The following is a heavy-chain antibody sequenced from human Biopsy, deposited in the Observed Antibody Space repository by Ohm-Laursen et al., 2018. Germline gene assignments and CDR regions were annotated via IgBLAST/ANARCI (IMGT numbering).Heavy chain of an antibody. CDR2: VHHDGRA. Sequence: GTLSLTCAVYGGTYSGYYWSWIRQPPGKGLEWIGEVHHDGRANYNPSLKSRVTISGDMSKKQFSLKLSGVTAADTAVYYCARLIVPSLHCSNGVCPIRWFDPWGQGTLVTVFS. V-gene: IGHV4-34*01. CDR3: ARLIVPSLHCSNGVCPIRWFDP. J-gene: IGHJ5*02. CDR1: GGTYSGYY. D-gene: IGHD2-2*01.